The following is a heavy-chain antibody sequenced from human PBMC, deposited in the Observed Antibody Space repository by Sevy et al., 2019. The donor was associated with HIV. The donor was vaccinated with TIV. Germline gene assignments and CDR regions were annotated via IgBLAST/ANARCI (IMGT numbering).Heavy chain of an antibody. CDR2: IYYSGST. V-gene: IGHV4-39*01. CDR1: GGSISSSSYY. J-gene: IGHJ4*02. Sequence: SETLSLTCTVSGGSISSSSYYWGWIRQPPGKGLEWIGSIYYSGSTYYNPSLKSRVTISVDTSKNQFSLKLSSVTAADTVVYYCARQASSYRSPFDYWGQGTLVTVSS. D-gene: IGHD5-18*01. CDR3: ARQASSYRSPFDY.